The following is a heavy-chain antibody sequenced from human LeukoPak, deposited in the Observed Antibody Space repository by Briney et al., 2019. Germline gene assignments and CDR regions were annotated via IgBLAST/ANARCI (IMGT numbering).Heavy chain of an antibody. J-gene: IGHJ3*02. CDR3: ARQRYCSGTSCFIVFDAFDI. D-gene: IGHD2-2*01. CDR2: IYPGDSGT. CDR1: GYIFSSYW. Sequence: GESLKISCTGSGYIFSSYWIGWVRQMPGKGLEWMGIIYPGDSGTRYSPSFQGQVTISADKSYNTAYLQWSSLKASDTAMYYCARQRYCSGTSCFIVFDAFDIWGQGTMVTVSS. V-gene: IGHV5-51*01.